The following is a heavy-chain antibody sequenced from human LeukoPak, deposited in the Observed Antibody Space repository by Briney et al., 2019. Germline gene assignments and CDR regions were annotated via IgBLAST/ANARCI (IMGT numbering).Heavy chain of an antibody. CDR3: AKEYDSGGYGANFDY. V-gene: IGHV3-48*01. CDR2: ISSSSSTI. D-gene: IGHD3-10*01. CDR1: GFTFSSHS. Sequence: GGSLRLSCAASGFTFSSHSMNWVRQAPGKGLEWVSYISSSSSTIYYADSVKGRFTISRDNAKKSLYLQMNSLRAEDTAVYYCAKEYDSGGYGANFDYWGQGTLVTVSS. J-gene: IGHJ4*02.